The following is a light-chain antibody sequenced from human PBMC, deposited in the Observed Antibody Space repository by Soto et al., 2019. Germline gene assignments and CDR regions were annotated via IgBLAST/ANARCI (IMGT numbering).Light chain of an antibody. CDR3: SSYTSSSTWV. CDR1: SSDVGGYNY. CDR2: EVS. V-gene: IGLV2-14*01. J-gene: IGLJ3*02. Sequence: HSAPTQPASVSGSPGQSITISCTGTSSDVGGYNYVSWYQQHPGKAPKLMIYEVSNRPSGVSNRFSGSKSGNTASLTISGLQAEDEADYYCSSYTSSSTWVFGGGTKLTVL.